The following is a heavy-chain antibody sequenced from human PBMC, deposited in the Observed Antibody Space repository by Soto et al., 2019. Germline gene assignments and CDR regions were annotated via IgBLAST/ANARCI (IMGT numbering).Heavy chain of an antibody. V-gene: IGHV4-59*08. D-gene: IGHD2-2*01. CDR3: ARQSVEYYYFYMDV. Sequence: PSETLSLTCTVSGGSISSYYWSWIRQPPGKGLEWIGYIYYSGSTNYNPSLTSRVTISVDTSKNQFSLKLSSVTAADTAVYYCARQSVEYYYFYMDVWGKGTTLTVSS. CDR2: IYYSGST. J-gene: IGHJ6*03. CDR1: GGSISSYY.